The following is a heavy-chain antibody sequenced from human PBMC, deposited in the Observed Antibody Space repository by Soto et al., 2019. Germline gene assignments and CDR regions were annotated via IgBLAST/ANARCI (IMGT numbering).Heavy chain of an antibody. CDR3: TTTREGQVFGVDYYGSGSPRRGPFDI. Sequence: GGSLRLSCAASGFTFSNAWMSWVRQAPGKGLEWVGRIKSKTDGGTTDYAAPVKGRFTISRDDSKNTLYLQMNSLKTEDTAVYYCTTTREGQVFGVDYYGSGSPRRGPFDIWGQGTMVTVSS. D-gene: IGHD3-10*01. J-gene: IGHJ3*02. CDR1: GFTFSNAW. CDR2: IKSKTDGGTT. V-gene: IGHV3-15*01.